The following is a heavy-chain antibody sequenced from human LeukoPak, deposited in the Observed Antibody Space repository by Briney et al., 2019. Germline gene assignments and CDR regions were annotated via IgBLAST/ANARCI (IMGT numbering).Heavy chain of an antibody. Sequence: SETLSLTCTVSGGSISSSSYYWGWIRQPPGKGLEWIGSIYYSGSTYYNPSLKSRVTISVDTSKNQFSLKLSSVTAADTAVYXXARGYSSPYYFDYWGQGTLVTVSS. CDR2: IYYSGST. D-gene: IGHD6-13*01. CDR1: GGSISSSSYY. CDR3: ARGYSSPYYFDY. J-gene: IGHJ4*02. V-gene: IGHV4-39*07.